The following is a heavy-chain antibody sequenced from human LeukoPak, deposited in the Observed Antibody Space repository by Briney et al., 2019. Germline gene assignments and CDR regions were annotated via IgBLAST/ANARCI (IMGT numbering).Heavy chain of an antibody. J-gene: IGHJ5*02. CDR1: GGSISSSSYY. Sequence: SETLSLTCTVPGGSISSSSYYWGWIRQPAGKGLEWIGRIYTSGSTNYNPSLKSRVTISVDTSKNQFSLKLSSVTAADTAVYSCARRHVIKAVAGSNWFDPWGQGTLVTVSS. CDR2: IYTSGST. D-gene: IGHD6-19*01. CDR3: ARRHVIKAVAGSNWFDP. V-gene: IGHV4-61*02.